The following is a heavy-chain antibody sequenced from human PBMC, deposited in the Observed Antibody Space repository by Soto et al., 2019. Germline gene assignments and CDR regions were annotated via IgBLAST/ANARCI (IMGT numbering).Heavy chain of an antibody. CDR1: GGSFSGYY. CDR2: INHSGST. Sequence: QVQLQQWGAGLLKPSETLSLTCAVYGGSFSGYYWSWIRQPPGKGLEWIGEINHSGSTNYNPSLKXPVTMSADTSKHQFPLKLSSVTAADTAVYYCARGWGGIFAYWGQGPLVTVSS. J-gene: IGHJ4*02. D-gene: IGHD7-27*01. CDR3: ARGWGGIFAY. V-gene: IGHV4-34*01.